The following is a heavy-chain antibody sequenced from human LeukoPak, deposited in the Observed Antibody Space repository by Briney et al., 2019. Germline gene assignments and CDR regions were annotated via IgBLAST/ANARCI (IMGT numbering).Heavy chain of an antibody. CDR2: IWYDGSNK. D-gene: IGHD5-12*01. CDR3: ARDGYPDGAGNWFDP. CDR1: GFTFSSYG. V-gene: IGHV3-33*01. Sequence: GGSLRLSCAASGFTFSSYGMHWVRQAPGKGLEWVAVIWYDGSNKYYADSVKGRFTISRDNSKNTLYLQMNSLRAEDTAVYYCARDGYPDGAGNWFDPWGQGTLVTVSS. J-gene: IGHJ5*02.